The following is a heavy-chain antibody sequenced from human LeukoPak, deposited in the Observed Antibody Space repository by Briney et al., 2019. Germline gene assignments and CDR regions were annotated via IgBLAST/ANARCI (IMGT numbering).Heavy chain of an antibody. V-gene: IGHV1-69*13. CDR3: ARNGYCSSTSCPRHLDY. D-gene: IGHD2-2*03. Sequence: GASVKVSCKASGGTFSSYAISWVRQAPGQGLEWMGGIIPIFGTANYAQKFQGRVTITADESTSTAYMELSSLRSEDTAVYYCARNGYCSSTSCPRHLDYWGQGTLVTVSS. CDR1: GGTFSSYA. J-gene: IGHJ4*02. CDR2: IIPIFGTA.